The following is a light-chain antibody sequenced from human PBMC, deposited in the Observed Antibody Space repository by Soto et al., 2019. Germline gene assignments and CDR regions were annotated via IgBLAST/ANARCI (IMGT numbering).Light chain of an antibody. Sequence: EIVLTQSPATLSLSPGERATLSCRASQSVSSYLAWYQQKPGQAPRLLIYDASNRATGIPARFSGSGSGTDFTLTISSLEPEDFEVYYCQQRSNWPRFTFGPVTKVDIQ. CDR3: QQRSNWPRFT. CDR2: DAS. CDR1: QSVSSY. J-gene: IGKJ3*01. V-gene: IGKV3-11*01.